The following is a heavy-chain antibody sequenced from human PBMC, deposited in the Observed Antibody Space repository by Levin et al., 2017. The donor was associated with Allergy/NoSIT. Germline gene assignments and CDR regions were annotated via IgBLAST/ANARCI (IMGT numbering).Heavy chain of an antibody. CDR3: AVFSLRYGTFEI. J-gene: IGHJ3*02. Sequence: ESLKISCAVSGGSFGGYYWSWLRQPPGKGPEWIGEISHRGSTTYNPSLKSRVSISVDTSRNQFSVNLNSMTAADTAVYYCAVFSLRYGTFEIWGRGTMVTVSS. V-gene: IGHV4-34*01. CDR1: GGSFGGYY. CDR2: ISHRGST. D-gene: IGHD4-17*01.